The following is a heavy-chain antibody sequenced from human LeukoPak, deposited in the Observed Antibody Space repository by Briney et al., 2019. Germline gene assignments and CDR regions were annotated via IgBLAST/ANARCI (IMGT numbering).Heavy chain of an antibody. CDR1: GFTFSDYY. Sequence: SGGSLRLSCAASGFTFSDYYMSWIRQAPGMGLEWVSYISSSGSTIYYADSVKGRFTISRDNAKNSLYLQMNSLRAEDTAVYYCARERPDYYYYMDVWGKGTTVTVSS. CDR2: ISSSGSTI. CDR3: ARERPDYYYYMDV. J-gene: IGHJ6*03. V-gene: IGHV3-11*04. D-gene: IGHD1-14*01.